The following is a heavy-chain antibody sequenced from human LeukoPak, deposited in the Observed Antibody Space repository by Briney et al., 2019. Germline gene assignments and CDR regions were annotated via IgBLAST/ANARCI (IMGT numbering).Heavy chain of an antibody. J-gene: IGHJ4*02. CDR1: GYTFTGHY. V-gene: IGHV1-2*02. Sequence: ASVKVSCKASGYTFTGHYIHWVRQAPGQGLEWMGWINPNSGGTNLAQKFEGRVTVTRDTAISTAYMELTRLRSDDTAVYYCAREGQWLLHGSCDYWGQGTLVTVSS. CDR2: INPNSGGT. CDR3: AREGQWLLHGSCDY. D-gene: IGHD6-19*01.